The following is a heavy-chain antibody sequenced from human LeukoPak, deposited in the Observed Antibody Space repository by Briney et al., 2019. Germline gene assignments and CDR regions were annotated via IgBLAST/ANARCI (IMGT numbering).Heavy chain of an antibody. Sequence: GESLKISCKASGYRFTSYWIGWVRQMPGKGLEWMGMIYPGDSEVRYGPALQGQVTISADKSVNTAYLQWSSLKASDTAIYYCATEIGSGWFYDYWGQGTLVTVSS. V-gene: IGHV5-51*01. CDR1: GYRFTSYW. D-gene: IGHD6-19*01. J-gene: IGHJ4*02. CDR3: ATEIGSGWFYDY. CDR2: IYPGDSEV.